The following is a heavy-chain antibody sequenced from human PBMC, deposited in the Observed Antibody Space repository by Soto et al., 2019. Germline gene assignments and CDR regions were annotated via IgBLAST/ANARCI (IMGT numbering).Heavy chain of an antibody. CDR1: GGSISSYY. J-gene: IGHJ4*02. CDR2: IYYSGST. D-gene: IGHD5-18*01. Sequence: SEILSLTCTVSGGSISSYYWSWIRQPPGKGLEWIGYIYYSGSTNYNPSLKSRVTISVDTSKNQFSLKLSSVTAADTAVYYCARVPDTAMAEIYFDYWGQGTLVTVSS. CDR3: ARVPDTAMAEIYFDY. V-gene: IGHV4-59*01.